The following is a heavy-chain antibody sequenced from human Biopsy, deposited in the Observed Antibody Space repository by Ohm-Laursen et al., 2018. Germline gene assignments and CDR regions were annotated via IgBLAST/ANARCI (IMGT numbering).Heavy chain of an antibody. CDR3: AKFEGDPTPSYYFDY. J-gene: IGHJ4*02. Sequence: SLRLSCAASGFTFSDYAMSWVRQAPGKGLEWVAGIYGGGFGTYYADSVKGRFSISRDNSENTLYLHINSLRAEGTALYFCAKFEGDPTPSYYFDYWGQGTLVTVSS. D-gene: IGHD3-10*01. CDR2: IYGGGFGT. V-gene: IGHV3-23*01. CDR1: GFTFSDYA.